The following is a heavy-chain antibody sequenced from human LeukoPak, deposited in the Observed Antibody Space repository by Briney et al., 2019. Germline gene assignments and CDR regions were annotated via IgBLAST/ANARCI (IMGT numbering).Heavy chain of an antibody. V-gene: IGHV4-39*01. J-gene: IGHJ4*02. CDR2: IYYSGST. D-gene: IGHD5-12*01. Sequence: KTSETLSLTCTVSGGSISSSSYYWGWIRQPPGKGLEWIGSIYYSGSTYYNPSLKSRVTISVDTSKNQFSLKLSSVTAADTAVYYCARRPRVATSTFDYWDQGTLVTVSS. CDR1: GGSISSSSYY. CDR3: ARRPRVATSTFDY.